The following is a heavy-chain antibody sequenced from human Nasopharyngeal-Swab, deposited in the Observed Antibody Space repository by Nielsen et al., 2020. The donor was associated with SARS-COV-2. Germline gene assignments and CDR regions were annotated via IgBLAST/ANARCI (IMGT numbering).Heavy chain of an antibody. J-gene: IGHJ4*02. CDR3: TTVRYSSGWRGKTYYFDY. D-gene: IGHD6-19*01. CDR2: IKSKTDGGTT. V-gene: IGHV3-15*01. Sequence: WIRQPPGKGLEWVGRIKSKTDGGTTDYAAPVKGRFTISRDDSKITLYLQMNSLKTEDTAVYYCTTVRYSSGWRGKTYYFDYWGQGTLVTVSS.